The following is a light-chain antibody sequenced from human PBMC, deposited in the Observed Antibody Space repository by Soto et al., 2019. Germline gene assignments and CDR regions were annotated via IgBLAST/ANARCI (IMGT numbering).Light chain of an antibody. J-gene: IGKJ2*01. Sequence: EIVLTQSPGTLSVSSGESATLSCRASQSVTSNYVAWYQQKPGLPPRLLIFGASNRATGIPDRFSGGVSGTDFTLTISRREPEDFALYICQQYGSSPYTFGLGTKVE. CDR3: QQYGSSPYT. CDR2: GAS. CDR1: QSVTSNY. V-gene: IGKV3-20*01.